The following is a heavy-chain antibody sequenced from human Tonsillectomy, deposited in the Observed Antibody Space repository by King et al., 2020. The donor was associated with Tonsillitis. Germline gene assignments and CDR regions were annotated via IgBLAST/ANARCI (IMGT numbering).Heavy chain of an antibody. V-gene: IGHV3-30-3*01. D-gene: IGHD6-6*01. J-gene: IGHJ4*02. CDR3: ARAGRSSSFDY. CDR2: ISHDASND. CDR1: GIMFSVSG. Sequence: VQLVQSGGGVVQPGRSLRLSCAASGIMFSVSGFHWVRQAPGKGLEWVAIISHDASNDYYAESVRDRFTISRDNAKNTLYLQMNSLKTEDTAVYYCARAGRSSSFDYWGQGTLVTVSS.